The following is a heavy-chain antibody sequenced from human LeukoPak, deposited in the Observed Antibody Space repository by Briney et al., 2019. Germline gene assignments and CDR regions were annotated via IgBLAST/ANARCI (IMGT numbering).Heavy chain of an antibody. CDR1: GFTFSSYA. CDR3: ARDPIAAAGTTGDY. V-gene: IGHV3-23*01. J-gene: IGHJ4*02. Sequence: GGSLRLSCAGSGFTFSSYAMSWVRQAPGKGLEWVSSISGSGGSTNYADSVKGRFTISRDNSKNTLYLQMNSLRAEDTAVYYCARDPIAAAGTTGDYWGQGTLVTVSS. D-gene: IGHD6-13*01. CDR2: ISGSGGST.